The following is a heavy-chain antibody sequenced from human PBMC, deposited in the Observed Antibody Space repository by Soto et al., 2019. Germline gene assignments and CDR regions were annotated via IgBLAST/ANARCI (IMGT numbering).Heavy chain of an antibody. CDR2: IIPIFGTA. V-gene: IGHV1-69*13. CDR1: GGTFSSYA. Sequence: SVKVSCKASGGTFSSYAISWVRQAPGQGLEWMGGIIPIFGTANYAQKFQGRVTITADESTSTAYMELSSLRSEDTAVYYCARESSVAEAWVNAFEIWGQGTMVTVSS. D-gene: IGHD6-19*01. J-gene: IGHJ3*02. CDR3: ARESSVAEAWVNAFEI.